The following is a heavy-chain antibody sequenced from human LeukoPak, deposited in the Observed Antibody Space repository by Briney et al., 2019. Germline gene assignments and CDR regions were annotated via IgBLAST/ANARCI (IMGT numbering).Heavy chain of an antibody. Sequence: TSGTLSLTCAVSGGSISSSNWWSWVRQPPGKGPEWIGEIYHSGSTNYNPSLKSRVTISVDKSKNQFSLKLSSVTAADTAVYYCARRPYYYGSGRGYYMDVWGKGTTVTISS. CDR1: GGSISSSNW. V-gene: IGHV4-4*02. J-gene: IGHJ6*03. D-gene: IGHD3-10*01. CDR2: IYHSGST. CDR3: ARRPYYYGSGRGYYMDV.